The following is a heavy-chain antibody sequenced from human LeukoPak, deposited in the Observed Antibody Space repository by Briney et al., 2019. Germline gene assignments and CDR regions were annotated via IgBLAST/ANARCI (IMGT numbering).Heavy chain of an antibody. CDR1: GYTFTSYG. CDR2: ISAYNGNT. CDR3: ASSSLVRGVITAFDY. D-gene: IGHD3-10*01. Sequence: GASVKVSCKASGYTFTSYGISWVRQAPGQGLEWMGWISAYNGNTNYAQKLQGRVTMTTDTSTSTAYMELRSLRSDDTAVYYCASSSLVRGVITAFDYWGQGTLVTVSS. V-gene: IGHV1-18*01. J-gene: IGHJ4*02.